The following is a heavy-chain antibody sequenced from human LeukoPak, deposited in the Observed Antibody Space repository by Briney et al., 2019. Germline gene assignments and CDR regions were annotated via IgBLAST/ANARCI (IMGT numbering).Heavy chain of an antibody. D-gene: IGHD3-16*01. Sequence: PSETLSLTCTVSGGSISSYYWSWIRQPPGKGLEWIGYIYYSGSTNYNPSLKSRVTISVDTSKNQFSLKVRSVTAADTAVYYCARVGEIARAVDAFDIWGQGTMVTVSS. CDR1: GGSISSYY. V-gene: IGHV4-59*01. J-gene: IGHJ3*02. CDR3: ARVGEIARAVDAFDI. CDR2: IYYSGST.